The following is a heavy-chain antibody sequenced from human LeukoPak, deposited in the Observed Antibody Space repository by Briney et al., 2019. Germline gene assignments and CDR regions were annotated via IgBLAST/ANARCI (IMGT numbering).Heavy chain of an antibody. CDR2: IDPNSGGT. Sequence: ASVKVSCKASGYTFTGYYMHWVRQAPGQGLEWMGWIDPNSGGTNYAQKFQGRVTMTRDTSISTAYMELSRLRSDDTAVYYCARAGIWDYSDSSGYHNAAFDIWGQGTMVTVSS. D-gene: IGHD3-22*01. CDR3: ARAGIWDYSDSSGYHNAAFDI. J-gene: IGHJ3*02. V-gene: IGHV1-2*02. CDR1: GYTFTGYY.